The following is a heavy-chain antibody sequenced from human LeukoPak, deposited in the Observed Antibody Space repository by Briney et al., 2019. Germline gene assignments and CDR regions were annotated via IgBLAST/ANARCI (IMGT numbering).Heavy chain of an antibody. Sequence: KPSETLSLTCTVSGGSISSYYWSWIRQPAGKGLEWIGRIYTSGSTNYNPSLKSRVTMSVDTSKNQFSLKLNSLTAADTAIYYCAKDMEGHCSRTSCYSSFLDYWGQGILVTVSS. CDR1: GGSISSYY. V-gene: IGHV4-4*07. D-gene: IGHD2-2*01. J-gene: IGHJ4*02. CDR3: AKDMEGHCSRTSCYSSFLDY. CDR2: IYTSGST.